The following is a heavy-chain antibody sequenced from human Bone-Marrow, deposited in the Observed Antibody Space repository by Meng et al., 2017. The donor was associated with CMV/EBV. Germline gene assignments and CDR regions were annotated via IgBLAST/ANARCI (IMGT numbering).Heavy chain of an antibody. V-gene: IGHV1-8*01. D-gene: IGHD3-3*01. CDR3: ARESLLYYDFWSGYPPGTRNWFDP. CDR2: MHPNSGNT. CDR1: GYTFTSYD. J-gene: IGHJ5*02. Sequence: ASVKVSXKASGYTFTSYDINXVRQATGQGLKWMGWMHPNSGNTGYAQKFQGRVTMTRNTSISTAYMELSSLRSEDTAVYYCARESLLYYDFWSGYPPGTRNWFDPWGQGTLVTVSS.